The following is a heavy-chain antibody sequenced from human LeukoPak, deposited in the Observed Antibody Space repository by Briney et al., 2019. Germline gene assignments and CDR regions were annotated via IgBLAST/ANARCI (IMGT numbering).Heavy chain of an antibody. J-gene: IGHJ4*02. CDR3: ARESQQLAFDY. CDR2: IWYDGSNK. Sequence: GGSLRLSCAASGFTFSSYGMHWVRQAPGKGLEWVAVIWYDGSNKYYADSVKGRFTISRDNSKNTLYLQMNSLRAEDTAVYYCARESQQLAFDYWGQGTLVTVSS. D-gene: IGHD6-13*01. CDR1: GFTFSSYG. V-gene: IGHV3-33*01.